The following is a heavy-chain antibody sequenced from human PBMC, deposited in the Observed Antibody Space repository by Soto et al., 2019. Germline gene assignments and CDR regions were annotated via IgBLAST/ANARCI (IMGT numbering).Heavy chain of an antibody. CDR3: TRQMERGYFGMDV. V-gene: IGHV5-51*01. J-gene: IGHJ6*02. D-gene: IGHD1-1*01. Sequence: PGESLKISCKGSGCTFTSYWIGWVRQMPGKGLEWMGIIHPGDSHTTYSPSFQGQITISVDESTSTAYLQWYSLKASDTAMYYCTRQMERGYFGMDVWGQGTTVTVSS. CDR1: GCTFTSYW. CDR2: IHPGDSHT.